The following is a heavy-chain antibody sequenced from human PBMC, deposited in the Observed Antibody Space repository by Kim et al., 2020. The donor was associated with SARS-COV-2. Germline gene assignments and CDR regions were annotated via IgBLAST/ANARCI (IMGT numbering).Heavy chain of an antibody. V-gene: IGHV4-39*01. CDR2: IYYSGST. CDR3: ARLREVYDILGDWFDP. Sequence: SETLSLTCTVSGGSISSSSYYWGWIRQPPGKGLEWIGSIYYSGSTYYNPSLKSRVTISVDTSKNQFSLKLSSVTAADTAVYYCARLREVYDILGDWFDPWGQGTLVTVSS. J-gene: IGHJ5*02. D-gene: IGHD3-9*01. CDR1: GGSISSSSYY.